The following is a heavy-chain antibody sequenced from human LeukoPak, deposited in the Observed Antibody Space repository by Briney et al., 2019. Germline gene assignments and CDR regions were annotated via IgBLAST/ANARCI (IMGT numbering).Heavy chain of an antibody. CDR1: GYSISSGYY. CDR3: ARFARYSYGYRGLFAFDY. V-gene: IGHV4-38-2*02. Sequence: PSETLSLTCTVSGYSISSGYYWGWIRQPPGKGLEWIGSIYHSGRTYYNPSLKSRVTISVDTSKNQFSLKLSSVTAADTAVYYCARFARYSYGYRGLFAFDYWGQGTLVTVSS. J-gene: IGHJ4*02. D-gene: IGHD5-18*01. CDR2: IYHSGRT.